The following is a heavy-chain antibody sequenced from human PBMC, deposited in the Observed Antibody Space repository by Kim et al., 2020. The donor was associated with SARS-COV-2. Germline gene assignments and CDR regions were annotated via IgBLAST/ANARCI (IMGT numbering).Heavy chain of an antibody. J-gene: IGHJ4*02. Sequence: ASVKVSCKASGYTFTSYAMNWVRQAPGQGLEWMGWINTNTGNPTYAQGFTGRFVFSLDTSVSTAYLQISSLKAEDTAVYYCAREPFFVSPDWSKDWIDYWGQGTLVTVSS. D-gene: IGHD3-9*01. CDR3: AREPFFVSPDWSKDWIDY. CDR2: INTNTGNP. CDR1: GYTFTSYA. V-gene: IGHV7-4-1*02.